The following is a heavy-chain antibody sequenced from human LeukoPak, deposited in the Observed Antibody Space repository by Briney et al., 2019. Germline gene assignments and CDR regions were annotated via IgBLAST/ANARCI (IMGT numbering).Heavy chain of an antibody. D-gene: IGHD5-18*01. J-gene: IGHJ4*01. CDR1: GYTFTGYY. CDR2: INPNSGGT. V-gene: IGHV1-2*02. CDR3: ARGYVVIGGYSYVAPGY. Sequence: ASVKVSCKASGYTFTGYYMHWVRQAPGQGLEWMGWINPNSGGTNYAQKFQGRVTMTRDTSISTAYMELSRLRSDDTAVYYCARGYVVIGGYSYVAPGYWGQGTLVTVSS.